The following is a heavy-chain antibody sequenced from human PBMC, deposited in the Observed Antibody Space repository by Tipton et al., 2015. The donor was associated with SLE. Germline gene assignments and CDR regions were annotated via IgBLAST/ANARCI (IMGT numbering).Heavy chain of an antibody. V-gene: IGHV3-33*01. CDR1: GFSFSSYA. CDR2: LRPDGNGE. Sequence: SLRLSCVASGFSFSSYAMHWVRQAPGKGLEWVAILRPDGNGEYYEDSVKGRFIISRDNSKSTLHLQMDSLRADDSAVYYCARALDYYDSDGPHYYFDFWGQGISVTVSS. D-gene: IGHD3-22*01. J-gene: IGHJ4*02. CDR3: ARALDYYDSDGPHYYFDF.